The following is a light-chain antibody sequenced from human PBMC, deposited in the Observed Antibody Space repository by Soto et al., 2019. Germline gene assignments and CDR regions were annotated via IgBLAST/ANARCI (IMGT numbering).Light chain of an antibody. J-gene: IGLJ2*01. CDR2: LNSDGSH. CDR3: QPWGAGIGV. Sequence: QPVLTQSPSASASLGASVKLTCTLSSGHINYVIAWHQQQPEQGPRFLMKLNSDGSHSKGDGIPDRFSGSSSGAERYLTISSLQSDDGADYYCQPWGAGIGVFGGGTKLPVL. V-gene: IGLV4-69*01. CDR1: SGHINYV.